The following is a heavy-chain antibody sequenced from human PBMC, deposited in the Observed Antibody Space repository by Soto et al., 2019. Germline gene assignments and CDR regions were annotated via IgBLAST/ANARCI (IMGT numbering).Heavy chain of an antibody. CDR3: TRRSSGTYYYEGFDP. V-gene: IGHV3-73*01. CDR2: IRSKANSYAT. Sequence: EVQLVESGGGLVQPGGSLKLSCAASGFTFSGSAMHWVRQASGKGLEWVGRIRSKANSYATAYAASVKGRFTISRDDSKNTAYLQMNSPKTEDTAVYYCTRRSSGTYYYEGFDPWGQGTLVTVSS. D-gene: IGHD3-22*01. CDR1: GFTFSGSA. J-gene: IGHJ5*02.